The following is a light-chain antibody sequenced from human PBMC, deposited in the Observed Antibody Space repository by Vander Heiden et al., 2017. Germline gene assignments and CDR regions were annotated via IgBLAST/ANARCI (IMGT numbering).Light chain of an antibody. V-gene: IGKV1-5*03. CDR2: EAS. CDR1: QSISSS. Sequence: DIQMTQSPSILSASVGDRVTITCLASQSISSSLAWYQQKQGNAPKLLIYEASTLQSGVPSRFSGRASGTEFTLTISSLQPDDFATYYCQQYNPYATFGQGTKVEIK. CDR3: QQYNPYAT. J-gene: IGKJ1*01.